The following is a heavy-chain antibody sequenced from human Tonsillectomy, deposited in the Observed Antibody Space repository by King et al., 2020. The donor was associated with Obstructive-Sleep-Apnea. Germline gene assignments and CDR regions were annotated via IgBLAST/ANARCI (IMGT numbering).Heavy chain of an antibody. CDR1: GYTFTGYY. Sequence: QLVQSGAEVKKPGASVKVSCKASGYTFTGYYMHWVRQAPGQGLEWMGWINPNSGGTNYAQKFQGRVTMTRDTSISTAYMELSRLRSDDTAVYYCARGLVVVPAAISLVDYWGQGTLVTVSS. D-gene: IGHD2-2*01. V-gene: IGHV1-2*02. CDR3: ARGLVVVPAAISLVDY. J-gene: IGHJ4*02. CDR2: INPNSGGT.